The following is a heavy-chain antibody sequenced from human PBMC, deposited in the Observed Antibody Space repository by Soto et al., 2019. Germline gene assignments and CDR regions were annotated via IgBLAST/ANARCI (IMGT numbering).Heavy chain of an antibody. J-gene: IGHJ4*02. CDR3: TAKSY. Sequence: GGSLRLSCAASGFTFSSYWMHWVRQAPGQGLVWVSRINNDGSTTNYADSVKGRFTISRDNANNTLYLQMNSLRAEDTAVYYCTAKSYWGQGALVTVSS. CDR1: GFTFSSYW. V-gene: IGHV3-74*01. CDR2: INNDGSTT.